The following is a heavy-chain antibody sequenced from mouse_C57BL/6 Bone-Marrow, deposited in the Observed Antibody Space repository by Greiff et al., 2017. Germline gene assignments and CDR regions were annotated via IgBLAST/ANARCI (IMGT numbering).Heavy chain of an antibody. CDR3: TTVSYYYGSSYHWYFDV. CDR1: GFNIKDYY. Sequence: VQLKQSGAELVRPGASVKLSCTASGFNIKDYYMHWVKQRPEQGLEWIGRIDPEDGDTEYAPKFQGKATMTADTSSNTAYLQLSSLTSEDTAVYYCTTVSYYYGSSYHWYFDVWGTGTTVTVSS. V-gene: IGHV14-1*01. CDR2: IDPEDGDT. D-gene: IGHD1-1*01. J-gene: IGHJ1*03.